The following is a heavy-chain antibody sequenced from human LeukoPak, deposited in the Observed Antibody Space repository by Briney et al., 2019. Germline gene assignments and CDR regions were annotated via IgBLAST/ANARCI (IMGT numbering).Heavy chain of an antibody. Sequence: PGGSLRLSCAASGFAVSSQDMGWVRQAPGKGLEWVSGISDSGDRTYYADSVKGRFTISRDNSKNTLFLQMYSLRAEDTAVYYCAKYAPRTSGWYFFDYWGQGTLVTVSS. J-gene: IGHJ4*02. V-gene: IGHV3-23*01. D-gene: IGHD6-19*01. CDR1: GFAVSSQD. CDR2: ISDSGDRT. CDR3: AKYAPRTSGWYFFDY.